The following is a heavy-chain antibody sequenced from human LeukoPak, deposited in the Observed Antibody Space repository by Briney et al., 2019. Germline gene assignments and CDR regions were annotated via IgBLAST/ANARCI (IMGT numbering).Heavy chain of an antibody. CDR3: ARLGDLNYGMDV. J-gene: IGHJ6*02. CDR1: GGSISSSSYF. Sequence: SETLSLTCTVSGGSISSSSYFWGWVRQPPGEGLEWIGSIYYSGSTYYNPSLKSRVTISVDTSKNQFSLKLSSVTAADTAVYYCARLGDLNYGMDVWGQGTTVTVSS. CDR2: IYYSGST. V-gene: IGHV4-39*01. D-gene: IGHD4-17*01.